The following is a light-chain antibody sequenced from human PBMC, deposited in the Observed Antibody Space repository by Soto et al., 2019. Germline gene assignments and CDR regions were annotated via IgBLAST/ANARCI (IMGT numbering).Light chain of an antibody. Sequence: QSVLTQPASVSGSPGQSITISCTGTSSDVGSYDLVSWYQQHPGKAPKLMIYEGSKRPSGVSNRFSGSKSGNTASLTIWGFKAEDEADYYCCSYAGSSTFVSGTGSKFPV. J-gene: IGLJ1*01. CDR3: CSYAGSSTFV. V-gene: IGLV2-23*01. CDR1: SSDVGSYDL. CDR2: EGS.